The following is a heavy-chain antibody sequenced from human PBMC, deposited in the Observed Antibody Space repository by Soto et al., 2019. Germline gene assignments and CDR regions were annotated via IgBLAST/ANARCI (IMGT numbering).Heavy chain of an antibody. CDR1: GFSLSTSGVG. J-gene: IGHJ4*02. Sequence: QITLKESGPTLVKPTQTLTLTCTFSGFSLSTSGVGVGWIRQPPGKAPEWLALIYWDDDKRYSPSLKSRLTITKDTSKNQVVLTMTNMDPVDTATYYCAHTGVGALPFDYWGQGTLVTVSS. CDR2: IYWDDDK. V-gene: IGHV2-5*02. CDR3: AHTGVGALPFDY. D-gene: IGHD1-26*01.